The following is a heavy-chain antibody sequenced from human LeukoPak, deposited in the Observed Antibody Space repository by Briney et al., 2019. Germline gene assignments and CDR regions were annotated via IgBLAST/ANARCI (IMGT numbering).Heavy chain of an antibody. Sequence: GGSLRLSCAASGFPFSVSWMHWFRQVPGKGLMWVSRITTDETTTYADSVRGRFSISRDNAKNTVYLQMNSLRVEDTAVYYCARDDQRTFYGMDVWGLGTAVTVSS. CDR2: ITTDETT. J-gene: IGHJ6*02. CDR1: GFPFSVSW. CDR3: ARDDQRTFYGMDV. D-gene: IGHD3-16*01. V-gene: IGHV3-74*01.